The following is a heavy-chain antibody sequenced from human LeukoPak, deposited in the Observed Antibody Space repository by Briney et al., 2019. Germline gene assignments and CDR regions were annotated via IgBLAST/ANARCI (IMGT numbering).Heavy chain of an antibody. D-gene: IGHD3-3*01. CDR1: GFTFDDYA. CDR2: ISWNSGSI. J-gene: IGHJ6*02. V-gene: IGHV3-9*01. Sequence: GGSLRLSCAASGFTFDDYAMHWVRQAPGKGLEWVSGISWNSGSIGYADSVKGRFTISRDNAKNSLYLQMNSPRAEDTALYYCAKDRRYYDFWSGYYTSTGMDVWGQGTTVTVSS. CDR3: AKDRRYYDFWSGYYTSTGMDV.